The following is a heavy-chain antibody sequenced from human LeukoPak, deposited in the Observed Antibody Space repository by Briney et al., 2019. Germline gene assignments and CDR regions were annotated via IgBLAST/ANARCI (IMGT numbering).Heavy chain of an antibody. CDR2: IIPIFGTA. D-gene: IGHD1-14*01. V-gene: IGHV1-69*13. CDR3: ARDLWDANRRWYYYMDV. CDR1: GGTFSSYA. J-gene: IGHJ6*03. Sequence: VKVSCKASGGTFSSYAISWVRQAPGQGLEWMGGIIPIFGTANYAQKFQGRVTITADESTSTAYMELSSLRSEDTAVYYCARDLWDANRRWYYYMDVWGKGTTVTISS.